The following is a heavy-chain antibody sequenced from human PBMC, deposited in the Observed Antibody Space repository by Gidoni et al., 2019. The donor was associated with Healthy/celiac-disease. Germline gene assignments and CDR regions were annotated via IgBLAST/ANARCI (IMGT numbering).Heavy chain of an antibody. D-gene: IGHD6-19*01. CDR1: GGSISSYY. J-gene: IGHJ4*02. V-gene: IGHV4-59*01. Sequence: QVQLQESGPGLVKPSETLSLTCTVSGGSISSYYWSWIRQPPGKGLEWIGYIYYSGSTNYNPSLKSRVTISVDTSKNQFSLKLSSVTAADTAVYYCAGAPLPSIAVAGNVRGYYFDYWGQGTLVTVSS. CDR2: IYYSGST. CDR3: AGAPLPSIAVAGNVRGYYFDY.